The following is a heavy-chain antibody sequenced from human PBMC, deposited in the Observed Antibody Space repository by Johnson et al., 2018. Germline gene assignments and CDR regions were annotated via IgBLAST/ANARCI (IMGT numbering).Heavy chain of an antibody. J-gene: IGHJ6*03. CDR2: ISSSSSMI. D-gene: IGHD1-26*01. V-gene: IGHV3-48*01. Sequence: VQLVESGGGLVQPGGSLRLSCAASGFTFSSYSMNWVRQAPGKGLEWVSYISSSSSMIYYADSVKGRFTISRDNSKNTLYLQMNSLRAEDTAVYYCAKALVGTTPHYYYYYMDVWGKGTTVTVSS. CDR3: AKALVGTTPHYYYYYMDV. CDR1: GFTFSSYS.